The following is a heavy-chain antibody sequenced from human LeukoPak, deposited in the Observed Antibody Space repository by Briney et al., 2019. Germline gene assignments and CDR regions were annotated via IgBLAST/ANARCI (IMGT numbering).Heavy chain of an antibody. CDR1: GFTFSSYA. CDR3: ARGDKWELPDY. J-gene: IGHJ4*02. Sequence: GGSLRLSCAVSGFTFSSYAMHWVRQAPGKGLEWVAVISYDGSNKYYADSVKGRFTISRDNSKNTLYLQMNSLRAEDTAVYYCARGDKWELPDYWGQGTLVTVSS. CDR2: ISYDGSNK. V-gene: IGHV3-30-3*01. D-gene: IGHD1-26*01.